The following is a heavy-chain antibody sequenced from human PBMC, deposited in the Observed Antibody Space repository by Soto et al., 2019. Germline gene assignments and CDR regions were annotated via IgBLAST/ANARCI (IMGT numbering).Heavy chain of an antibody. CDR1: GGSISSYY. D-gene: IGHD5-12*01. CDR2: IYYSGST. Sequence: SETLSLTCTVSGGSISSYYWSWIRQPPGKGLEWIGYIYYSGSTNYNPSLKSRVTISVDTSKNQFSLKLSSVTAADTAVYYCAAFSRDGYTPFDYWGQGTLVTVSS. CDR3: AAFSRDGYTPFDY. V-gene: IGHV4-59*08. J-gene: IGHJ4*02.